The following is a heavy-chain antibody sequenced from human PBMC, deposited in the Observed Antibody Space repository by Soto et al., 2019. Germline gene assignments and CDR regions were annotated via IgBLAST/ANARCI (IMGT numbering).Heavy chain of an antibody. J-gene: IGHJ5*02. CDR3: AREGYCSSTSCYFSPP. V-gene: IGHV1-46*03. CDR1: GYTFTSYY. Sequence: QVQLVQSGAEVKKPGASVKVSCKASGYTFTSYYMHWVRQAPGQGLEWMGIINPSGGSTSYAQKSEGRVTMTRDTSRSTVYMELSSLRSEDRAVYYWAREGYCSSTSCYFSPPGGQGTLVTVPS. D-gene: IGHD2-2*01. CDR2: INPSGGST.